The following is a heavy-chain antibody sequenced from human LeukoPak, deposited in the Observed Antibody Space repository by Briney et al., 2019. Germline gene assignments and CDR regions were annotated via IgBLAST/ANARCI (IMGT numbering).Heavy chain of an antibody. Sequence: GGSLRLSCAASGFTFSNYWMSWVRQAPGKGLEWVANIKQDGSEKYYVDSVKGRFTISRDNAKNSLYLQMNSLRAEDTAVYYCARGGYSYAVDWGQGTLVTVSS. D-gene: IGHD5-18*01. J-gene: IGHJ4*02. CDR3: ARGGYSYAVD. V-gene: IGHV3-7*01. CDR2: IKQDGSEK. CDR1: GFTFSNYW.